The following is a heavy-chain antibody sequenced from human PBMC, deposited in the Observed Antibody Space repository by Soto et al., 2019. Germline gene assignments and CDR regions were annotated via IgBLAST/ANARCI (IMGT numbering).Heavy chain of an antibody. V-gene: IGHV5-51*01. D-gene: IGHD2-2*01. CDR1: GYSFTSYW. CDR2: IYPGDSDT. CDR3: ARLGCSIISCYYYYCYGMAV. J-gene: IGHJ6*02. Sequence: GESLKISGKGSGYSFTSYWIGWVRQMPGKGLEWMGIIYPGDSDTRYSPSFQGQVTISADKSISTAYLQWSSLKASDTAMYYCARLGCSIISCYYYYCYGMAVWGQGTTVPGSS.